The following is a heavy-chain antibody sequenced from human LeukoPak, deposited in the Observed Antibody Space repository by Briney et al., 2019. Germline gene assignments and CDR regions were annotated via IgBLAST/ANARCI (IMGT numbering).Heavy chain of an antibody. CDR3: VRAKDYRGAFDI. D-gene: IGHD4-11*01. CDR2: INYDGSST. Sequence: PGGSLRLSCAASAFIFSDYWMHWVRQAPGKGLMWVSRINYDGSSTTYADSVKGRFTISRDNTKNTLSLQMNSLRAEDTAVYYCVRAKDYRGAFDIWGQGTMVTVSS. J-gene: IGHJ3*02. CDR1: AFIFSDYW. V-gene: IGHV3-74*01.